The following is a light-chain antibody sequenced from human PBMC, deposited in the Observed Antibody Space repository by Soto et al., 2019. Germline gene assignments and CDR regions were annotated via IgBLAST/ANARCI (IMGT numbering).Light chain of an antibody. CDR1: QYISSY. CDR3: QQSYTTPNT. CDR2: AAS. J-gene: IGKJ2*01. Sequence: DIQMTQSPSSLSASVGDRVTITCRASQYISSYLNWYQQKPGKAPKLLIYAASSLQSGVPSRFSGSGSGTDFTLTISTLQPEDFTTYYCQQSYTTPNTFGQGTKLEIK. V-gene: IGKV1-39*01.